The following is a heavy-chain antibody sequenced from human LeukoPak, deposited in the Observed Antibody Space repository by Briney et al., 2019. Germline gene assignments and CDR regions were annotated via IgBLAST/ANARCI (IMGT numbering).Heavy chain of an antibody. D-gene: IGHD3-22*01. Sequence: PSETLSLTCTVSGGSISSGGYYCSWIRQHPGKGLEWIGYIYYSGSTYYNPSLKSRVTISVDTSKNQFSLKLSSVTAADTAVYYCARDRVVVTSNYFDYWGQGTLVTVSS. CDR1: GGSISSGGYY. CDR3: ARDRVVVTSNYFDY. V-gene: IGHV4-31*03. CDR2: IYYSGST. J-gene: IGHJ4*02.